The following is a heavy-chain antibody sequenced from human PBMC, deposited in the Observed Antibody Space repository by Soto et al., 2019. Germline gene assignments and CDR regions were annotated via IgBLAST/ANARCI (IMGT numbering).Heavy chain of an antibody. D-gene: IGHD2-21*02. J-gene: IGHJ5*02. CDR3: ARHIVVVTAISWFDP. V-gene: IGHV1-69*12. CDR1: GGTFSSYA. Sequence: QVQLVQSGAEVKKPGSSVKVSCKASGGTFSSYAISWVRQAPGQGLEWMGGIIPIFGTANYAQKFQGRVTIXXDXSKXTAYMELSSLRSEDTAVYYCARHIVVVTAISWFDPWGQGTLVTVSS. CDR2: IIPIFGTA.